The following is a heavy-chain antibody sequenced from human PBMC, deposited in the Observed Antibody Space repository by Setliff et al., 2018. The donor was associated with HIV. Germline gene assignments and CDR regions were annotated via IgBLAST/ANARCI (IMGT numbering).Heavy chain of an antibody. Sequence: GGSLRLSCAASGFTFNKAWMNWVRQAPGRGLEWVARLKSKTDGGTTDYAAPVKGRFTISRDDSKNTLYLQINSLKTEDTAVYYCTTDDSRRRYYSDSYGYFSAEYFLHWGQGTLVTVSS. V-gene: IGHV3-15*07. CDR2: LKSKTDGGTT. J-gene: IGHJ1*01. CDR1: GFTFNKAW. D-gene: IGHD3-22*01. CDR3: TTDDSRRRYYSDSYGYFSAEYFLH.